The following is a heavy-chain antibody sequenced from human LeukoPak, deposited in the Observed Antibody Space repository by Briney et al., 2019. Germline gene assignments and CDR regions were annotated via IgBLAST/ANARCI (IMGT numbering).Heavy chain of an antibody. D-gene: IGHD1-26*01. V-gene: IGHV1-2*06. CDR2: INPNSGGT. J-gene: IGHJ3*02. CDR1: GYTFTGYY. CDR3: ASADRVGAKAFDI. Sequence: GASVKVSCKASGYTFTGYYMHWVRQAPGQGLEWMGRINPNSGGTNYAQKFQGRVTMTRDTSISTAYMELSRLRSDDTAVYYCASADRVGAKAFDIWGQGTMVTVSS.